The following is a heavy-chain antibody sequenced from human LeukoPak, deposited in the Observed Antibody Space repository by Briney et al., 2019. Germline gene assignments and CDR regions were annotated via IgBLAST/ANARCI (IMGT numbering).Heavy chain of an antibody. CDR1: GFTFSSYT. J-gene: IGHJ4*02. D-gene: IGHD3-10*01. CDR2: ISSSSNYI. V-gene: IGHV3-21*01. CDR3: ARITLLRGVIKREIDY. Sequence: GGSLRLSCAASGFTFSSYTMNWVRQAPGKGLEWVSCISSSSNYIYYADSVKGRFTISRDNAKNSLYLQMNSLRAEDTAVYYCARITLLRGVIKREIDYCGQGTLVPVSA.